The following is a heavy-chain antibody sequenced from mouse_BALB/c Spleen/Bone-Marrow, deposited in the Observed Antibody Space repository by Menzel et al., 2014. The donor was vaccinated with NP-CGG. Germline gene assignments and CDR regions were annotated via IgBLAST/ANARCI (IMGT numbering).Heavy chain of an antibody. Sequence: EVMLVESGGGLVQPGRSLKISCAASGFDFSGFWMGWVRLAPGKGLEWIGGINPDSSTINYTPSLKDRFIISRDNAKNTLYLQMSKVRSEDTALYYCARLGYYGGFAYWGQGTLVTVSA. V-gene: IGHV4-1*02. CDR2: INPDSSTI. CDR1: GFDFSGFW. D-gene: IGHD2-3*01. CDR3: ARLGYYGGFAY. J-gene: IGHJ3*01.